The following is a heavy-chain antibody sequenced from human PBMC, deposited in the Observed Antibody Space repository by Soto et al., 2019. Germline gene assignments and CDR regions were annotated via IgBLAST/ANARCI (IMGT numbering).Heavy chain of an antibody. J-gene: IGHJ1*01. CDR2: IRSKAYGGTT. V-gene: IGHV3-49*04. D-gene: IGHD3-9*01. CDR3: TRAGRYFDWLLPHAEYFQH. CDR1: GFTFGDYA. Sequence: GGSLRLSXTASGFTFGDYAMSWVRQAPGKGLEWVGFIRSKAYGGTTEYAASVKGRFTISRDDSKSIAYLQMNSLKTEDTAVYYCTRAGRYFDWLLPHAEYFQHWGQGTLVTVSS.